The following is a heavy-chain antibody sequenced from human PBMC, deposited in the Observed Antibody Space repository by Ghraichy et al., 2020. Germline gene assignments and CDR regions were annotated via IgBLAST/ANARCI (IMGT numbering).Heavy chain of an antibody. CDR2: ISSSSSYI. CDR1: GFTFSSYS. V-gene: IGHV3-21*01. J-gene: IGHJ4*02. D-gene: IGHD5-18*01. Sequence: LSLTCAASGFTFSSYSMNWVRQAPGKGLEWVSSISSSSSYIYYADSVKGRFTISRDNAKNSLYLQMNSLRAEDTAVYYCARAWMVTGAEFGYWGQGTLVTVSS. CDR3: ARAWMVTGAEFGY.